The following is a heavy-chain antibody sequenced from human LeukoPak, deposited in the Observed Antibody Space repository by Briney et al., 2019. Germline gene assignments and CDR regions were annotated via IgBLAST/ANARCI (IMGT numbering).Heavy chain of an antibody. D-gene: IGHD3-22*01. Sequence: SETLSLTCAVYGGSFSGYYWSWIRQPPGKGLEGIGEINHSGSTNYNPSLKSRVTISVDTSKNQFSLKLSSVTAADTAVYYCARRREYYYDSSGSITPPYNWFDPWGQGTLVTVSS. J-gene: IGHJ5*02. CDR2: INHSGST. CDR3: ARRREYYYDSSGSITPPYNWFDP. V-gene: IGHV4-34*01. CDR1: GGSFSGYY.